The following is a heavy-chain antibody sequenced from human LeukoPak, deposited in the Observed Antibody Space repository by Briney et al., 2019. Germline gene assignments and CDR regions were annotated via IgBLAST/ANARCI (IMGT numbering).Heavy chain of an antibody. CDR3: GRHVQAPSFDP. D-gene: IGHD1-1*01. V-gene: IGHV4-59*05. CDR1: GGSISSYY. CDR2: IYYNGNT. J-gene: IGHJ5*02. Sequence: PSETLSLTCTVSGGSISSYYWSWIRQPPGKGLEWIGSIYYNGNTYYNPSLKSRVTISADTSTNHFSLKLTSVTAADTAVYYCGRHVQAPSFDPWGQGTLVTVSS.